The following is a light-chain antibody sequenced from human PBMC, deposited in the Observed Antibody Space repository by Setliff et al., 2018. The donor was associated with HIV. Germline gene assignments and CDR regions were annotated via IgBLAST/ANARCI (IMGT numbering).Light chain of an antibody. CDR1: SSDVGGYNY. CDR3: CSYAGSPYV. V-gene: IGLV2-11*01. Sequence: QSALTQPRSVSGSPGQSVTISCTGTSSDVGGYNYVSWYQQHPGKAPKLVIFDVSTRPSGVPDRFSGSKSGNTASLTISGPQAEDEADYYCCSYAGSPYVFGTGTKVTVL. CDR2: DVS. J-gene: IGLJ1*01.